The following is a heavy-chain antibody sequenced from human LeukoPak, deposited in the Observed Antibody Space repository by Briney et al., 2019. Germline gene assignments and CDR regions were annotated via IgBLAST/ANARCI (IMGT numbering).Heavy chain of an antibody. CDR3: ARDSWSGYYPYYYYGMDV. CDR1: GYTFTVYY. J-gene: IGHJ6*02. CDR2: INPNSGGT. Sequence: ASVTVSFKSSGYTFTVYYMHWVRQAPGQGLEWMGWINPNSGGTNYAQKFQGRVTMTRDTSISTAYMELSRLRSDDTAVYYCARDSWSGYYPYYYYGMDVWGQGTTVTVSS. D-gene: IGHD3-3*01. V-gene: IGHV1-2*02.